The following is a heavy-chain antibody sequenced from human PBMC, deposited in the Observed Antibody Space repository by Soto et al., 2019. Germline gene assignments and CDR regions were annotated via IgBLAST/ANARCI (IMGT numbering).Heavy chain of an antibody. Sequence: EVQLLESGGGLVQPGGSLRLSCAASGFSFSNYAMSWVRQAPEKGREWVSGISGRGETIHYAYSVKGRFTISRDNYKNTLYLQMNSLRAEDTAIYYCANWIPWSPAVNPFVYWGQGTLVTVSS. V-gene: IGHV3-23*01. J-gene: IGHJ4*02. CDR1: GFSFSNYA. D-gene: IGHD2-2*01. CDR3: ANWIPWSPAVNPFVY. CDR2: ISGRGETI.